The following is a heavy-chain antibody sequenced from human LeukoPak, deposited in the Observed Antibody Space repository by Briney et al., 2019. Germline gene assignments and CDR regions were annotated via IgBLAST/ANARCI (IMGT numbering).Heavy chain of an antibody. CDR2: IYYSGST. CDR3: ARAGEGDFWTAGY. Sequence: SETLSLTCTVSGGSISSSSYYWGWIRQPPGKGLEWIGSIYYSGSTYYNPSLKSRVTISVDTSKNQFSLKLSSVTAADTAVYYCARAGEGDFWTAGYWGQGTLVTVSS. CDR1: GGSISSSSYY. J-gene: IGHJ4*02. V-gene: IGHV4-39*07. D-gene: IGHD3-3*01.